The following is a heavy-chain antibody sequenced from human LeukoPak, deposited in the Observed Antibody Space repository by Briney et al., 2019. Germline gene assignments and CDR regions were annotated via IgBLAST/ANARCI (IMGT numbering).Heavy chain of an antibody. CDR2: IWYDGSNK. Sequence: GGSLRLSCAASGFTFSSYGMHWVRQAPGKGLEWVAVIWYDGSNKYYADSVKGRFTISRDNSKNTLYLQMNSLRAEDTAVYYCASSLRRIVGATGVDYWGQGTLVTVSS. D-gene: IGHD1-26*01. CDR3: ASSLRRIVGATGVDY. V-gene: IGHV3-33*01. CDR1: GFTFSSYG. J-gene: IGHJ4*02.